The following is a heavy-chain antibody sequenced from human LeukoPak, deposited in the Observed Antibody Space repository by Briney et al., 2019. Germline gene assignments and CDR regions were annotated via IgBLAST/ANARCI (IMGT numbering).Heavy chain of an antibody. D-gene: IGHD1-26*01. CDR2: INHSGST. J-gene: IGHJ6*03. V-gene: IGHV4-34*01. CDR3: ARVSGSYYHYYMDV. Sequence: SETLSLTCAVYGGSFSGYSWSWIRQPPGKGLEWIGEINHSGSTNYNPALKSRVTISVDTTKNQFSLKLSSVTGADTAVYYCARVSGSYYHYYMDVWGKGTTVTVSS. CDR1: GGSFSGYS.